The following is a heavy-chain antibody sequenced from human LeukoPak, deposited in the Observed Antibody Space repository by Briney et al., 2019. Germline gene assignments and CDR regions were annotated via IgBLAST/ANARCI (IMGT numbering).Heavy chain of an antibody. CDR1: GYTFTSYG. Sequence: ASVKVSCKTSGYTFTSYGISWVRQAPGQGLEWMGWISAYNGNTNYAQKLQGRVTMTTDTSTSTAYMELRSLRSDDTAVYYCARDLSRSGYYSYYYYMDVWGKGTTVTVSS. CDR2: ISAYNGNT. CDR3: ARDLSRSGYYSYYYYMDV. D-gene: IGHD3-3*01. J-gene: IGHJ6*03. V-gene: IGHV1-18*01.